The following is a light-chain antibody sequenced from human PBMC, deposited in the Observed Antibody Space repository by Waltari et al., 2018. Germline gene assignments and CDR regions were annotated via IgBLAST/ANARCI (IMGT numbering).Light chain of an antibody. CDR1: QSVSSY. Sequence: EIVLTQSPATLSLSPGEIVTLSCRASQSVSSYLAWYQQKPGQAPRLLIYDASNRATGIPARFSGSGSGTDFTLTISSLEPEDFAVYYCQQRSNWPPVTFGGGTKVEIK. CDR3: QQRSNWPPVT. J-gene: IGKJ4*01. CDR2: DAS. V-gene: IGKV3-11*01.